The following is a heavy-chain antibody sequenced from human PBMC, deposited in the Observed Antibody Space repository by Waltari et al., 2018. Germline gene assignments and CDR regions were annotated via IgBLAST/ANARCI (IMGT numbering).Heavy chain of an antibody. CDR2: IYWNDDK. Sequence: QITLKESGPTLVKPTQTLTLTCTFSGFSLSTSGVGVGWIRQPPGKALEWLALIYWNDDKRYSPSLKSRLTITKDTSKNQVVLTMTNMDPVDTATYYCARPYYYDSSGYQGDYWGQGTTVTVSS. CDR3: ARPYYYDSSGYQGDY. CDR1: GFSLSTSGVG. V-gene: IGHV2-5*01. J-gene: IGHJ4*03. D-gene: IGHD3-22*01.